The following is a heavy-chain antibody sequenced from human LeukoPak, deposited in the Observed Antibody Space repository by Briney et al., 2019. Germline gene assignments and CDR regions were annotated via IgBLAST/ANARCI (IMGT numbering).Heavy chain of an antibody. CDR2: FSGSDDRT. CDR1: GFTFSRYA. Sequence: GGSLRLSCAASGFTFSRYAMTWVRQAPGKGLEWVSSFSGSDDRTFYADSVQGRFTISRDNPKSTLYLQMNRLRAEDTAVYYCAKTSSASSYGSLDFWGQGTLVTVSS. CDR3: AKTSSASSYGSLDF. D-gene: IGHD2-2*01. J-gene: IGHJ4*02. V-gene: IGHV3-23*01.